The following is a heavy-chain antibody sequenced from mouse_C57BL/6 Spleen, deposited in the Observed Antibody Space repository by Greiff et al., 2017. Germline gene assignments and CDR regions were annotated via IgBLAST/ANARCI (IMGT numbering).Heavy chain of an antibody. J-gene: IGHJ3*01. CDR3: AREGKIAFAY. Sequence: EVQLQESGPGLVKPSQSLSFTCSVTGYSITSGYYWNWIRQFPGNKLEWMGYISYNGRNNYNQSLKNRISITRDTSKNQFFLKLNSVTTEDTATYYCAREGKIAFAYWGQGTLVTVSA. CDR1: GYSITSGYY. CDR2: ISYNGRN. V-gene: IGHV3-6*01.